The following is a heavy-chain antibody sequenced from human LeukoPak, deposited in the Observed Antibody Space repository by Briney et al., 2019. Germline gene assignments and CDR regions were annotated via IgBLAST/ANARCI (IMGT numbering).Heavy chain of an antibody. J-gene: IGHJ4*02. V-gene: IGHV3-23*01. CDR1: GFTFSSDA. D-gene: IGHD2-15*01. CDR3: AKGPLGYCSGGSCYSPN. Sequence: PGGSLRLSCAASGFTFSSDAMSWVRQAPGKGLEWVSAISGSGGSTYYADSVKGRFTISRDNSKNTLYLQMNSLRAEDTAVYYCAKGPLGYCSGGSCYSPNWGQGTLVTVSS. CDR2: ISGSGGST.